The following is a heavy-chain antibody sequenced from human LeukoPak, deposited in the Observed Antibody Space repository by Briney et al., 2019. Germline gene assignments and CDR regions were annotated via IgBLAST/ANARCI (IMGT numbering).Heavy chain of an antibody. J-gene: IGHJ6*03. CDR3: ARRGRGIYYYYYYMDV. D-gene: IGHD3-10*01. CDR2: INHSGST. V-gene: IGHV4-34*01. CDR1: GGSISSYY. Sequence: SETLSLTCTVSGGSISSYYWSWIRQPPGKGLEWIGEINHSGSTNYNPSLKSRVTISVDTSKNQFSLKLSSVTAADTAVYYCARRGRGIYYYYYYMDVWGKGTTVTVSS.